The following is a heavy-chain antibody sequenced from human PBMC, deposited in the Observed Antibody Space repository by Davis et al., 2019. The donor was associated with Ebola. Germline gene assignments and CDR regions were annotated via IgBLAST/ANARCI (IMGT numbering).Heavy chain of an antibody. J-gene: IGHJ4*02. D-gene: IGHD6-19*01. CDR2: INPSDVTT. CDR3: VTFLEQWLAY. CDR1: GYTFTDYY. V-gene: IGHV1-46*01. Sequence: ASVKVSCKASGYTFTDYYIHWVRQAPGQGLKWMGVINPSDVTTTYAHKFQGRATMTRDTSTSTVYMELSSLRSDDTAVYYCVTFLEQWLAYWGQGTLVTVSS.